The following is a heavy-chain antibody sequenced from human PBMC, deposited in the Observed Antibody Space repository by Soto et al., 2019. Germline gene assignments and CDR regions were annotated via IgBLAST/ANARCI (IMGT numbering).Heavy chain of an antibody. Sequence: PGESLKISCAASGFTVTTYAMSWVRQAPGKGLEWVSTTGISGRTTYYADSVKGRFTVSRDDSKNTLDLQMSSLRAEDTAVYYCATVHNTSRSFDYWGQGTLVTVSS. D-gene: IGHD1-20*01. J-gene: IGHJ4*02. CDR2: TGISGRTT. CDR3: ATVHNTSRSFDY. V-gene: IGHV3-23*01. CDR1: GFTVTTYA.